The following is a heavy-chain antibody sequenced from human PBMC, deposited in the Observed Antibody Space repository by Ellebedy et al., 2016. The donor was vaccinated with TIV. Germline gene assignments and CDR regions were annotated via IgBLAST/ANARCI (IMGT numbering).Heavy chain of an antibody. CDR3: ARDQWLGRAYYFDS. CDR1: GFTFSNYW. J-gene: IGHJ4*02. D-gene: IGHD6-19*01. Sequence: GESLKISCAASGFTFSNYWMNWVRQAPGKGLEWVANIKQDESEKYYVDSVKGRFSISRDNTKNSLYLQMNSLTDEDTAVYYCARDQWLGRAYYFDSWGQGTLVTVSS. CDR2: IKQDESEK. V-gene: IGHV3-7*01.